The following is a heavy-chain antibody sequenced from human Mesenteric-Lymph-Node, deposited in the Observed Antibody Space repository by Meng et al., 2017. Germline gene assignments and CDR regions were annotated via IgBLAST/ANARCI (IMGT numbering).Heavy chain of an antibody. CDR2: INGNGGST. CDR1: GFSFSPYS. V-gene: IGHV3-23*01. D-gene: IGHD6-19*01. J-gene: IGHJ4*02. Sequence: GESLKISCAASGFSFSPYSMSWVRQAPGKGLEWISSINGNGGSTYYADSVRGRFTISRDNSKNTLYLQMNSLRAEDTAVYFCAKDHPRSGWDYWGPGTLVTVSS. CDR3: AKDHPRSGWDY.